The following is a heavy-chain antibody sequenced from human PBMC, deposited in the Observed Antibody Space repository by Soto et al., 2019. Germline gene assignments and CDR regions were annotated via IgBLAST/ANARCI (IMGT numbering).Heavy chain of an antibody. J-gene: IGHJ4*02. V-gene: IGHV3-48*02. CDR3: ARVPLYWYFDY. D-gene: IGHD2-15*01. CDR2: ISSSSSTI. Sequence: EVQLVESGGGLVQPGGSLRLSCAASGFTFSSYSMNWVRQAPGKGLEWVSYISSSSSTIYYADSVKGRFTISRDNAKNSVYLQMNSLRDEDTAVYYCARVPLYWYFDYWGQGTLVTVSS. CDR1: GFTFSSYS.